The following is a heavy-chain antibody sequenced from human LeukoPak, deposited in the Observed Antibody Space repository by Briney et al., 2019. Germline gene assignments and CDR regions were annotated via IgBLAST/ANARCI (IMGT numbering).Heavy chain of an antibody. CDR3: ARETHSGYSSSWYGE. D-gene: IGHD6-13*01. CDR2: ISAYNGNT. CDR1: GYTFTSYG. V-gene: IGHV1-18*01. Sequence: GASVKVSCKASGYTFTSYGISWVRQAPGQGLEWMGWISAYNGNTNYAQKLQGRVTMTTDTSTSTAYMELRSPRSDDTAVYYCARETHSGYSSSWYGEWGQGTLVTVFS. J-gene: IGHJ4*02.